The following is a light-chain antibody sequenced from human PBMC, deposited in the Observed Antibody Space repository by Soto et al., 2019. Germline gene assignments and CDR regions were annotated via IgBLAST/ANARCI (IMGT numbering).Light chain of an antibody. CDR3: QQHETLIT. CDR1: QSVSNNY. J-gene: IGKJ5*01. CDR2: GAS. V-gene: IGKV3-20*01. Sequence: EIVLTQSPGTLSLSPGERATLSCRASQSVSNNYLAWYQQKPGQAPRLLIYGASTRATGIPDRFSGSGSGTDFTLTISRLEPEDFAVYYCQQHETLITFGQGTRLEIK.